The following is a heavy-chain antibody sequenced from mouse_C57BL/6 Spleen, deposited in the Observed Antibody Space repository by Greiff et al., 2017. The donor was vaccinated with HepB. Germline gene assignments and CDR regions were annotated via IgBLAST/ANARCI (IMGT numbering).Heavy chain of an antibody. D-gene: IGHD2-5*01. V-gene: IGHV2-9-1*01. J-gene: IGHJ4*01. CDR1: GFSLTSYA. Sequence: VKLMESGPGLVAPSQSLSITCTVSGFSLTSYAISWVRQPPGKGLEWLGVIWTGGGTNYNSALKSRLSISKDNSKSQVFLKMNSLQTDDTARYYCARGHSNYVGAMDYWGQGTSVTVSS. CDR3: ARGHSNYVGAMDY. CDR2: IWTGGGT.